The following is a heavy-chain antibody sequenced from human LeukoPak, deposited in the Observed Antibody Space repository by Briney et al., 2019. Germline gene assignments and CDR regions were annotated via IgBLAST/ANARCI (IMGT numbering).Heavy chain of an antibody. CDR2: ISGSGTTI. D-gene: IGHD1-26*01. J-gene: IGHJ4*02. CDR3: ARDRRGGGSYDY. Sequence: GGSLRLSCAASGFTFSNYEINWVRQAPGKGLEWVSYISGSGTTIYYADSVKGRFTISRDNAKNLLYLQMNSLRAEDTALYYCARDRRGGGSYDYWGQGTLVTVSS. V-gene: IGHV3-48*03. CDR1: GFTFSNYE.